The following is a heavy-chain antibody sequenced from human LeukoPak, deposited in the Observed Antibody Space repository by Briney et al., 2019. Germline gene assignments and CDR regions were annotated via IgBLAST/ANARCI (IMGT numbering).Heavy chain of an antibody. V-gene: IGHV3-23*01. CDR3: AKEYYDFWSGYPHDY. Sequence: PGGSLRLSCAASGFTFSSYALSWVRQAPGKGLESVSAISGSGGSTYYTDSVKGRFTISRDNSKNTLYLQMNSLRAEDTAVYYCAKEYYDFWSGYPHDYWGQGTLVTVSS. D-gene: IGHD3-3*01. J-gene: IGHJ4*02. CDR1: GFTFSSYA. CDR2: ISGSGGST.